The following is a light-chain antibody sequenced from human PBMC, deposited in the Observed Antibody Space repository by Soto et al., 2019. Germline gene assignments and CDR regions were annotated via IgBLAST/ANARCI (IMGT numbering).Light chain of an antibody. CDR1: QSVSNY. J-gene: IGKJ4*01. V-gene: IGKV3-11*01. Sequence: EIVLTQSPATLSLSPGDSATLTCRASQSVSNYLAWYQQKPGQIPSLLIYDASNRATGIPARFSGSGSGTDFTLTITSLEPEDFAVYYCQQRSNWPLTFGGGTKVDIK. CDR3: QQRSNWPLT. CDR2: DAS.